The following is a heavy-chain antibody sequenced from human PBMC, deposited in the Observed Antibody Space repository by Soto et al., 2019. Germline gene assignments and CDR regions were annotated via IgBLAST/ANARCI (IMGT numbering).Heavy chain of an antibody. CDR2: IYWDDDE. D-gene: IGHD3-10*01. CDR3: GHSRLGSGSDSFDY. V-gene: IGHV2-5*02. J-gene: IGHJ4*02. Sequence: QITLKESGPTLVKPTQTLTLTCTFSGFSLTTSGVGVGWIRQPPGKALEWLALIYWDDDERYNPSLENRLIITNDTSKNQVVLSMTNMAHVATATYCCGHSRLGSGSDSFDYWGQGTLVIVSS. CDR1: GFSLTTSGVG.